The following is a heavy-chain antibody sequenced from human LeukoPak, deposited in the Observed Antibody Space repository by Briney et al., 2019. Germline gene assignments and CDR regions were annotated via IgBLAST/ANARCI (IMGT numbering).Heavy chain of an antibody. D-gene: IGHD1-1*01. Sequence: ASVKVSCKASGYTFTGYYMHWVRQAPGKGLERMGRFDPEDGETIYARKFQGRVTMTENTSTDTAYMELSSLRSEDTAVYFCAVSLTTGGYYGMDVWGQGTTVTVSS. J-gene: IGHJ6*02. CDR2: FDPEDGET. CDR3: AVSLTTGGYYGMDV. V-gene: IGHV1-24*01. CDR1: GYTFTGYY.